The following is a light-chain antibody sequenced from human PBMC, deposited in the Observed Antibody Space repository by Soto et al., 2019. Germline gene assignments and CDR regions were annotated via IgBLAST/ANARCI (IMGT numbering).Light chain of an antibody. CDR2: GAS. CDR1: QCVSSSY. CDR3: QQYRT. V-gene: IGKV3-20*01. Sequence: EIVLTQSPGTLSLSPGERATLSCRASQCVSSSYLAWYQQKPGQAPRLLIYGASSRATGIPDRFCGSGSGTDFTLTISRLEPEDFAVYYCQQYRTFGQGTKVDIK. J-gene: IGKJ1*01.